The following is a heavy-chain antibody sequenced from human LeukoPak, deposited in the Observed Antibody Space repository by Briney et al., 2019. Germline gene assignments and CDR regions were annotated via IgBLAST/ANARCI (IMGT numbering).Heavy chain of an antibody. V-gene: IGHV3-23*01. CDR3: AKDTLWFGEVGYFDY. J-gene: IGHJ4*02. CDR2: ISGSGGNT. CDR1: GFIFSSYA. D-gene: IGHD3-10*01. Sequence: GGSLRLSCAASGFIFSSYAMHWVRQAPGKGLEWVSAISGSGGNTYYADSVKGRLTISRDNSKNTLYLQVDSLRAEDTAAYYCAKDTLWFGEVGYFDYWGQGTLVTVSS.